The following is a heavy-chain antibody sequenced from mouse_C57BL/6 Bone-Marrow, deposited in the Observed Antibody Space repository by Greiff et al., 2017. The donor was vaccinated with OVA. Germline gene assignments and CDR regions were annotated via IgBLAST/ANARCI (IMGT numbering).Heavy chain of an antibody. D-gene: IGHD2-10*01. CDR2: IDPSDSYT. CDR3: ASEGAYYGNYGWYFDV. V-gene: IGHV1-69*01. Sequence: QVQLKESGAELVMPGASVKLSCKASGYTFTSYWMHWVKQRPGQGLEWIGEIDPSDSYTNSNQKFKGKSTLTVDKSSSTAYMQLSSLTSEDSAVYYCASEGAYYGNYGWYFDVWGTGTTVTVSS. CDR1: GYTFTSYW. J-gene: IGHJ1*03.